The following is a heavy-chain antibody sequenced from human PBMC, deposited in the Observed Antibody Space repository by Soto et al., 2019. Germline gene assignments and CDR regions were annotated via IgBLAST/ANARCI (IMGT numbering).Heavy chain of an antibody. Sequence: QVVLLQSGAEVKEPGSSVRVSCQVSGNTFNNFAFSWVRQAPGHGPEWMGGIVVDSNTAEYSQRFQDRVTITAATSTDTLYMELGSLTFEDTAVYYCARAIKRWEVNYYFDFWGQGTLVTVSS. J-gene: IGHJ4*02. CDR2: IVVDSNTA. CDR3: ARAIKRWEVNYYFDF. D-gene: IGHD1-26*01. CDR1: GNTFNNFA. V-gene: IGHV1-69*06.